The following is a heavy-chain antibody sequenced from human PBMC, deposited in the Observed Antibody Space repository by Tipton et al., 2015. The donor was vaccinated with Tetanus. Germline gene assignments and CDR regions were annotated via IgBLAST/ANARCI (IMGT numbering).Heavy chain of an antibody. Sequence: SLRLSCAASGFSFSSYWMTWVRQAPGKGLEWVANIKHDGSDKDYVDSVKGRFTIHRDNAQNSLSLQMNSLRVEDTCVYYCARDDWTLGMDVWGQGTTVTVSS. CDR1: GFSFSSYW. CDR2: IKHDGSDK. J-gene: IGHJ6*02. V-gene: IGHV3-7*01. CDR3: ARDDWTLGMDV. D-gene: IGHD3-9*01.